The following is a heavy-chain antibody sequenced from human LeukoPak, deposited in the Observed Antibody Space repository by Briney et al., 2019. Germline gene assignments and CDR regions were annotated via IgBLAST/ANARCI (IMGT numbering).Heavy chain of an antibody. CDR2: ISDDNGNT. Sequence: ASLKVSCKASGYTFTTYGISWVRQAPGQGLEWMGWISDDNGNTKYVQKFQGRVTMTTDTSTSTAYMELRSLRSDDTAVYYCAGGYPTWFDPWGQGTLVTVSS. CDR1: GYTFTTYG. V-gene: IGHV1-18*01. J-gene: IGHJ5*02. D-gene: IGHD3-22*01. CDR3: AGGYPTWFDP.